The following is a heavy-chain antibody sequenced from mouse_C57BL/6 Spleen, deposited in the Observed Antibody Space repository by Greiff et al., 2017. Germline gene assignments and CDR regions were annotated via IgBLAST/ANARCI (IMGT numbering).Heavy chain of an antibody. V-gene: IGHV1-64*01. CDR3: AGGNSGYFDV. CDR1: GYTFTSYW. Sequence: VKLQQPGAELVKPGASVKLSCKASGYTFTSYWMHWVKQRPGQGLEWIGMIHPNCGSTNYNEKFKSKATLTLDKSSSTAYMQLSSLTSEDSAVYYCAGGNSGYFDVWGTGTTVTVSS. CDR2: IHPNCGST. D-gene: IGHD2-1*01. J-gene: IGHJ1*03.